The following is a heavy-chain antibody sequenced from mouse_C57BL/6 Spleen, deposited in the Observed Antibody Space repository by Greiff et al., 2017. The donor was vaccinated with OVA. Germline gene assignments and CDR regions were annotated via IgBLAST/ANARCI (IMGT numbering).Heavy chain of an antibody. CDR2: ISSGSSTI. Sequence: EVQLVESGGGLVKPGGSLKLSCAASGFTFSDYGMHWVRQAPEKGLEWVAYISSGSSTIYYADTGKGRFTISRDNAKNTLFLQMTSLRSEDTAMYYCARLSPFAYWGQGTLVTVSA. V-gene: IGHV5-17*01. CDR1: GFTFSDYG. J-gene: IGHJ3*01. CDR3: ARLSPFAY.